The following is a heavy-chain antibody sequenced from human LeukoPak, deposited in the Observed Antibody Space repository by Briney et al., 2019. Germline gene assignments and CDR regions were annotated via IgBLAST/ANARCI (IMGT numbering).Heavy chain of an antibody. Sequence: GASVKVSCKASGYTFTGYYMHWVRQAPGQGLEWMGWINPNSGGTNYAQKFQGRVTMTRDTSISTAYIELSRLRSDDTAVYYCARDLLPLYSVVVTAILGYWGQGTLVTVSS. CDR2: INPNSGGT. J-gene: IGHJ4*02. D-gene: IGHD2-21*02. CDR1: GYTFTGYY. CDR3: ARDLLPLYSVVVTAILGY. V-gene: IGHV1-2*02.